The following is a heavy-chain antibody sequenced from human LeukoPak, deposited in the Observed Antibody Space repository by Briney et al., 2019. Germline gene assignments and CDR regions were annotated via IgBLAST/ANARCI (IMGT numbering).Heavy chain of an antibody. Sequence: SETLSLTCTVSGGSISSSSYYWGWIRQPPGKGLEWIGSIYYSGSTYYNPSLKSRVTISVDTSKNQFSLKLSSVTAADTAVYRCAMTSTTGTLFDIWGQGTMVTVSS. V-gene: IGHV4-39*01. CDR1: GGSISSSSYY. CDR2: IYYSGST. CDR3: AMTSTTGTLFDI. D-gene: IGHD1-1*01. J-gene: IGHJ3*02.